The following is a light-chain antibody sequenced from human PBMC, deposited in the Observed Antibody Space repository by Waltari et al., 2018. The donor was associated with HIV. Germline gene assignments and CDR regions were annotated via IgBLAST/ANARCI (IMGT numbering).Light chain of an antibody. CDR2: DVI. Sequence: QSALTQPPSASGSPGQSVTLSCTGTSSDVGGYNYVSWHQQHPGKAPKLMIYDVIKRPSVVPDRFPGSKSGNTASRTVSGRQPEDEADYYCSSHAGSKVVFGGGTRLTVL. CDR1: SSDVGGYNY. V-gene: IGLV2-8*01. J-gene: IGLJ2*01. CDR3: SSHAGSKVV.